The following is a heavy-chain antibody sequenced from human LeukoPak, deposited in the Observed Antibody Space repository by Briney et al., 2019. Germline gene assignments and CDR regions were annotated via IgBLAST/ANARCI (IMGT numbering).Heavy chain of an antibody. CDR1: GFTFSSYS. Sequence: PGGSLRLSCAASGFTFSSYSMNWVRQAPGKGLEWVSSISSSSSYIYYADSVKGRFTISRDNAKNSLYLQMNSLRAEDMALYYCAKDYSSGWYYFDYWGQGTLVTVSS. V-gene: IGHV3-21*04. J-gene: IGHJ4*02. D-gene: IGHD6-19*01. CDR2: ISSSSSYI. CDR3: AKDYSSGWYYFDY.